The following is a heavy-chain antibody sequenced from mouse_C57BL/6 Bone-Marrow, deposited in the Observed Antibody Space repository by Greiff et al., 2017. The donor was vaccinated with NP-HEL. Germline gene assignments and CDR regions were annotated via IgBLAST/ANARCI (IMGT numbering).Heavy chain of an antibody. CDR1: GFTFTDYY. J-gene: IGHJ2*01. CDR3: ARVYGSILDY. CDR2: IRNKANGYTT. Sequence: DVMLVESGGGLVQPGGSLSLSCAASGFTFTDYYMSWVRQPPGKALEWLGFIRNKANGYTTEYSASVKGRFTISRDNSQSILYLQMNALRAEDSATYYCARVYGSILDYWGQGTTLTVSS. D-gene: IGHD1-1*01. V-gene: IGHV7-3*01.